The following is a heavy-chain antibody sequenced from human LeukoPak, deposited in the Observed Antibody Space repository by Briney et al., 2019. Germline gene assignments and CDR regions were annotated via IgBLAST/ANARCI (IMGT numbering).Heavy chain of an antibody. D-gene: IGHD4-11*01. CDR3: ARDHNYAFDN. J-gene: IGHJ4*02. V-gene: IGHV3-48*01. CDR2: IGIDSGNT. Sequence: GGSLRLSCTASGFPFIEYSMNWVLQVPGKGLEWISYIGIDSGNTKYADSVRGRFTISADKAKSSLYLQMNSLRVEDTAVYYCARDHNYAFDNWGQGTLVSVAS. CDR1: GFPFIEYS.